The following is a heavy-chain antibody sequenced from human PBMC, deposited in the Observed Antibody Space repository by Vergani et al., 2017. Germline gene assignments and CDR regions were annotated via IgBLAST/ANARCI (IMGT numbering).Heavy chain of an antibody. Sequence: QVQLVESGGGVVQPGRSLRLSCAASGYTFTGYYLHWVRQAPGQGLEWMGWINPNSGGTNYAQKFQGRVTMTRDTSISTAYMELSRLRSDDTAVYYCARDRALGFDYWGQGTLVTVSS. CDR2: INPNSGGT. CDR1: GYTFTGYY. J-gene: IGHJ4*02. D-gene: IGHD7-27*01. CDR3: ARDRALGFDY. V-gene: IGHV1-2*02.